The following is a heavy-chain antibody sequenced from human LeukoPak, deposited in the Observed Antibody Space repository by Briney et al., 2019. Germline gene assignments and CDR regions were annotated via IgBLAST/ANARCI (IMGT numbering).Heavy chain of an antibody. CDR2: IYYSGST. CDR1: GGSISSSSYY. J-gene: IGHJ6*02. CDR3: ARVVVRGMRYGMDV. V-gene: IGHV4-39*01. Sequence: SETLSLTCTVSGGSISSSSYYWGWIRQPPGKGLEWIGSIYYSGSTYYNPSLKSRVTISVDTSKNQFSLKLSSVTAADTAVYYCARVVVRGMRYGMDVWGQGTTVTVSS. D-gene: IGHD3-10*01.